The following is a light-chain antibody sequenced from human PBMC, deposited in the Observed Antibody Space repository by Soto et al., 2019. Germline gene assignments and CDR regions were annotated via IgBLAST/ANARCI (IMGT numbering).Light chain of an antibody. CDR1: SSNIGNNY. Sequence: VLTQPPSVSAAPGQKVTISCSGSSSNIGNNYVSWYQQVPGTAPKLLIYDNNKRPSGNPDRFSGSKSGTSATLGISGLQTGDEADYYCGTWDSSLSVHVFGTGTKSPS. V-gene: IGLV1-51*01. CDR2: DNN. CDR3: GTWDSSLSVHV. J-gene: IGLJ1*01.